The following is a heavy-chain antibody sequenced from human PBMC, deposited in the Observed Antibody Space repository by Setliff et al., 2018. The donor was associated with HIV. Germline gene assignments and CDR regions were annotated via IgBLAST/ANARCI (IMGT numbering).Heavy chain of an antibody. Sequence: SETLSLTCAVYGGSFSGFYWNWIRQPPGKGLEWIGEINHSGSTNYNPSLKSRVTISVDTSKSQFSLRLSSVIAADTAVYYCARGPPGSSIGWYVGYWGQGTLVTV. J-gene: IGHJ4*02. CDR3: ARGPPGSSIGWYVGY. CDR2: INHSGST. D-gene: IGHD6-19*01. CDR1: GGSFSGFY. V-gene: IGHV4-34*01.